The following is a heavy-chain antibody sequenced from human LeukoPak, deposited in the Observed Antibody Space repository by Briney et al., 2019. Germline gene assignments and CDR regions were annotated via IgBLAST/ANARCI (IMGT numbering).Heavy chain of an antibody. D-gene: IGHD6-13*01. V-gene: IGHV1-69*05. Sequence: SVKVSCKASGGTFSSYAISWVRQAPGQGLEWMGRIIPIFGTANYAQKFQGRVTITTDESTSTAYMELSSLRSEDTAVYYCAREVSAAGTHLDYWGQGTLVTVSS. CDR2: IIPIFGTA. CDR3: AREVSAAGTHLDY. CDR1: GGTFSSYA. J-gene: IGHJ4*02.